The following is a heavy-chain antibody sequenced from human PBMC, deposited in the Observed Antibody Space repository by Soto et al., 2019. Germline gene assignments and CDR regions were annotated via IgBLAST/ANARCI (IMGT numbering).Heavy chain of an antibody. CDR1: GYRFTSYG. V-gene: IGHV1-18*01. J-gene: IGHJ6*02. CDR2: ISAYDDNT. CDR3: ARGVYYDSSGSRNYHYYGMNV. D-gene: IGHD3-22*01. Sequence: QAQLVQSGPEVKKPGASVKVSCKASGYRFTSYGISWVRQAPGQGLEWLGWISAYDDNTKYAQTLQSRVSMSTDTSTNTAYLELRSLRSDDTAMYYCARGVYYDSSGSRNYHYYGMNVWGQGTTVTVSS.